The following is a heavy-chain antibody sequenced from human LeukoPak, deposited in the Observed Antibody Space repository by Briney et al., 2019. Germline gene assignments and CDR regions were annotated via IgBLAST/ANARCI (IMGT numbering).Heavy chain of an antibody. CDR2: IIHTGRT. D-gene: IGHD2-8*01. CDR3: ARGILVTVYAAFDY. Sequence: SETLSLTCGAYGGSFSSYYWTWIRQSPGMGLEWIGEIIHTGRTNYSPSLTSRVTISVDSSKNQFSLELSSVTAADTAVYYCARGILVTVYAAFDYWSQGTLVTVSS. J-gene: IGHJ4*02. V-gene: IGHV4-34*01. CDR1: GGSFSSYY.